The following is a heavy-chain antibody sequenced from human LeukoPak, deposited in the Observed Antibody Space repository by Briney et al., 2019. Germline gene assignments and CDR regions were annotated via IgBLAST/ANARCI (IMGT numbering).Heavy chain of an antibody. Sequence: GGSLRLSCAASGFTFSAFGMHWVRQAPGKGLEWVSYISSSGSTIYYADSVKGRFTISRDNAKNSLYLQMNSLRAEDTAVYYCARNDYQAFDYWGQGTLVTVSS. D-gene: IGHD1-1*01. V-gene: IGHV3-48*04. J-gene: IGHJ4*02. CDR2: ISSSGSTI. CDR1: GFTFSAFG. CDR3: ARNDYQAFDY.